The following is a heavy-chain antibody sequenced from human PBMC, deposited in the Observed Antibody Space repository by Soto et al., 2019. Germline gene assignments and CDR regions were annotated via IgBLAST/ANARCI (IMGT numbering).Heavy chain of an antibody. V-gene: IGHV4-59*02. CDR1: GASVTSYY. J-gene: IGHJ4*02. CDR2: IYHTGRA. D-gene: IGHD3-9*01. Sequence: SETLSLTCIVSGASVTSYYWSWIRQPPGKGLEWIGYIYHTGRANYNPSLKSRVTISVDTSKTHFSLNLTSVTAADTALYFCARFDHVQYYFDYWGPGTLATVYS. CDR3: ARFDHVQYYFDY.